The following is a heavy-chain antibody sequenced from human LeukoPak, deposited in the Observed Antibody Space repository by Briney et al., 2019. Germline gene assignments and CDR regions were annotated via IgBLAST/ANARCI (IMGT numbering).Heavy chain of an antibody. D-gene: IGHD2-2*02. Sequence: GASVTVSCKASGYTLTGHYMHWVRQAPGQGLEWMGWINPNSGGTNYAQKFQGRVTMTRDTSISTAYMELSRLRSDDTAVYYCARDPLRVVVVPAAILGNWFDPWGQGTLVTVSS. V-gene: IGHV1-2*02. J-gene: IGHJ5*02. CDR1: GYTLTGHY. CDR3: ARDPLRVVVVPAAILGNWFDP. CDR2: INPNSGGT.